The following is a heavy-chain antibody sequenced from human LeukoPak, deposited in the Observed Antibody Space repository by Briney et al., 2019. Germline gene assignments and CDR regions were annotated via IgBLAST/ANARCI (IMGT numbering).Heavy chain of an antibody. CDR1: GYTFTSYD. CDR3: ARDRTGTTSYYYMDV. V-gene: IGHV1-8*01. Sequence: ASVKVSCKASGYTFTSYDINWVRQATGQGLEWMGWMNPNSGNTGYAQKFQGRATMTRNTSISTAYMELSSLRSEDTAVYYCARDRTGTTSYYYMDVWGKGTTVTVSS. D-gene: IGHD1-7*01. J-gene: IGHJ6*03. CDR2: MNPNSGNT.